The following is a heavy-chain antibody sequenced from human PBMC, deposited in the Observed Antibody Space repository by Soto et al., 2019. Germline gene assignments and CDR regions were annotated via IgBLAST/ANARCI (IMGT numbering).Heavy chain of an antibody. CDR3: ARRYYDSSGYHYFDY. J-gene: IGHJ4*02. Sequence: SETLSLTCTVSGGSISSSSYYWGWIRQPPGKGLEWIGSIYYSGYTYYNPSLKSRVTISVDTSKNQFSLKLSSVTASDTAMYYCARRYYDSSGYHYFDYWGQGTLVTVSS. CDR1: GGSISSSSYY. CDR2: IYYSGYT. D-gene: IGHD3-22*01. V-gene: IGHV4-39*07.